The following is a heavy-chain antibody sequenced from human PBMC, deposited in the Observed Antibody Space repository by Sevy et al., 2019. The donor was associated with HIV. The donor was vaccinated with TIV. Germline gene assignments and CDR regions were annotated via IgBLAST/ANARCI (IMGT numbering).Heavy chain of an antibody. CDR3: ATAGGAAGYFDY. CDR2: INHSGST. V-gene: IGHV4-34*01. D-gene: IGHD6-13*01. Sequence: SDTLSLTCAVYAGSFSGYYWSWIRQPPGKGLGWIGEINHSGSTNYNPSLKSRVTISVDTSKNQFSLKLSSVTAADTAVYYCATAGGAAGYFDYWGQGTLVTVSS. J-gene: IGHJ4*02. CDR1: AGSFSGYY.